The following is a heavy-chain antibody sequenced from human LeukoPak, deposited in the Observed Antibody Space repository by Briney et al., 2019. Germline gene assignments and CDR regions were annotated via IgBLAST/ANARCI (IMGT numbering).Heavy chain of an antibody. CDR3: ARFGDTTTGAFDI. CDR2: IYYSGST. V-gene: IGHV4-59*01. J-gene: IGHJ3*02. CDR1: GGSISSYY. Sequence: PSETLSLTCTVSGGSISSYYWSWIRQPPGKGLEWIGYIYYSGSTNYNPSLKSRVTISVDTSKNQFSLKLSSVTAADTAVYYCARFGDTTTGAFDIWGQGTMVTVSS. D-gene: IGHD3-16*01.